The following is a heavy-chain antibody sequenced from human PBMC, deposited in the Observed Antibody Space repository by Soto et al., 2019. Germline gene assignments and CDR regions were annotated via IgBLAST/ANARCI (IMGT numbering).Heavy chain of an antibody. J-gene: IGHJ4*02. CDR3: ARDNGDFDY. CDR1: GGSISSYY. CDR2: IYYSGST. D-gene: IGHD4-17*01. V-gene: IGHV4-59*01. Sequence: PSETLSLTCTVSGGSISSYYWSWIRQPPGKGLEWIGYIYYSGSTNYNPSLKSRVTISVDTSKNQFSLKLSSVTAADTAVYYCARDNGDFDYWGQGILVTVSS.